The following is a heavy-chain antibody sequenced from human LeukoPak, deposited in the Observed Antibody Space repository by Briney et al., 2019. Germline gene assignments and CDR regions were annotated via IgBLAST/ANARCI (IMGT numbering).Heavy chain of an antibody. CDR3: ARMVAAFDI. CDR2: ISSSGGNL. CDR1: GFTFSRYA. D-gene: IGHD2-15*01. Sequence: VGSLRLSCAASGFTFSRYAMNWVRQAPGKGLEWVSYISSSGGNLDSADSAKGRFTISRDNAKNSLCLQMNSLRAEDTAVYYCARMVAAFDIWGQGTKVAVSS. J-gene: IGHJ3*02. V-gene: IGHV3-48*03.